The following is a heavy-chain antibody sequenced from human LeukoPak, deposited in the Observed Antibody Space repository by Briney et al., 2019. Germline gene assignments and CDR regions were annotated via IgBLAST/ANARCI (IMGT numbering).Heavy chain of an antibody. D-gene: IGHD3-10*01. V-gene: IGHV4-59*01. CDR2: IYYSGST. J-gene: IGHJ4*02. CDR1: GGSISSYY. Sequence: PSETLSLTCTVSGGSISSYYWSWIRQPPGKGLEWIGYIYYSGSTNYNTSLKSRVTISVDTSKNQSSLKLSSVTAADTAVYYCAKVTYGSGTYGAFDYWGQGTLVTVSS. CDR3: AKVTYGSGTYGAFDY.